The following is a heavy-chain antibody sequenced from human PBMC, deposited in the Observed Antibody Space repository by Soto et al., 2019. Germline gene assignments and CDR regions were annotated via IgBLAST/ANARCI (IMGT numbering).Heavy chain of an antibody. V-gene: IGHV3-23*01. CDR2: ISGSGAST. CDR1: GFTFSSYA. Sequence: GGSLRLSCAASGFTFSSYAMSWVRQAPGKGLEWVSAISGSGASTYYADSVKGRFTISRDNSKNTLYLQMNSLRAEDTAVYYCAKSYSSSWRGPFYYWGQGTLVTVS. D-gene: IGHD6-13*01. CDR3: AKSYSSSWRGPFYY. J-gene: IGHJ4*02.